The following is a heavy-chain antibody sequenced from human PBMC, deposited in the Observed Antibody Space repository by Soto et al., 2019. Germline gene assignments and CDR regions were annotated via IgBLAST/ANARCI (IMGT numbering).Heavy chain of an antibody. Sequence: SETLSLTCTVSGGSIRSGGYYWSWVRQSPRRGLEWIGNIYYSGSTYYNPSLKSRLTISVDTSKNQFSLNLSSVTAADTAVYYCARDRLLATAGTARHYFGLDVWGQGTTVTVSS. CDR3: ARDRLLATAGTARHYFGLDV. CDR2: IYYSGST. D-gene: IGHD5-18*01. V-gene: IGHV4-31*03. J-gene: IGHJ6*02. CDR1: GGSIRSGGYY.